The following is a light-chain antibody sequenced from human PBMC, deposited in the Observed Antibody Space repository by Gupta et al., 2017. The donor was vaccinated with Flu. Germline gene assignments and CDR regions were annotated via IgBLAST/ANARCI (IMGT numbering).Light chain of an antibody. V-gene: IGLV2-14*01. CDR3: SSYTTSSTLV. CDR2: EVG. Sequence: QSALTPPASVSGSPGQSITISCTGTSSDVGGYNYVSWYQQRPGKAPKLMIYEVGDRPSGVSNRLSGSKSGNTASLTISGLQAEDEADYYCSSYTTSSTLVFGTGTKVTVL. CDR1: SSDVGGYNY. J-gene: IGLJ1*01.